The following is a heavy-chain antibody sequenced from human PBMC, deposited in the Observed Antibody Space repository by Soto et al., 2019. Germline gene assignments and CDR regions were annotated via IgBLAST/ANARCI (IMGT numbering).Heavy chain of an antibody. CDR3: ARWADSRRWPPGDDY. CDR2: ISAYNGKT. Sequence: QVQLVQSGAEVKKPGASVKVSCKASGYTFTNYGFTWVRQAPGQGLEWMGWISAYNGKTNYAQKFQGRVTMTTDPSTSTADMELTSLRSDDTAVYYCARWADSRRWPPGDDYWGQGTLVTVSS. CDR1: GYTFTNYG. D-gene: IGHD6-13*01. J-gene: IGHJ4*02. V-gene: IGHV1-18*01.